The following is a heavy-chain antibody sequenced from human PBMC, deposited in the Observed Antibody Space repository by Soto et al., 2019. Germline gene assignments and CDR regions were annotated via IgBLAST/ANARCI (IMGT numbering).Heavy chain of an antibody. CDR2: ISSNGGST. Sequence: GGSLRLSCSASGFTFSSYAMYWVRQAPGKGLEYVSVISSNGGSTYYADSVKGRFTISRDNSKNTLYLQMSSLRVEDTAVYYCVKDQGGYSGYVFDYWGQGTLVTVSS. V-gene: IGHV3-64D*06. J-gene: IGHJ4*02. CDR1: GFTFSSYA. D-gene: IGHD5-12*01. CDR3: VKDQGGYSGYVFDY.